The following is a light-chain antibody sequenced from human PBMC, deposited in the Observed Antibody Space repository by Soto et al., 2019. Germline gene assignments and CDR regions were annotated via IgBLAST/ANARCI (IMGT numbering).Light chain of an antibody. V-gene: IGKV3-20*01. Sequence: EIVLTQSPGTLSLSPGERATLSCRASQSVSSTYLAWYQQKPGQAPRLLIYGASSRATGIPDRFSGSGSGTDFILTISRLEPEDFAVYYCQQYESSPTSFGQGTKVDIK. J-gene: IGKJ1*01. CDR1: QSVSSTY. CDR2: GAS. CDR3: QQYESSPTS.